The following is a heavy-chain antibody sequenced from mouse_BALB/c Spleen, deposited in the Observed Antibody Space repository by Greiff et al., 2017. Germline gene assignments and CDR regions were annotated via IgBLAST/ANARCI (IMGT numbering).Heavy chain of an antibody. Sequence: EVQLVESGGGLVKPGGSLKLSCAASGFTFSSYTMSWVRQTPEKRLEWVATISSGGSYTYYPDSVKGRFTISRDNAKNTLYLQMSSLKSEDTAMYYCTREDDGSRNFDYWGQGTTLTVSS. CDR3: TREDDGSRNFDY. CDR2: ISSGGSYT. CDR1: GFTFSSYT. V-gene: IGHV5-6-4*01. D-gene: IGHD1-1*01. J-gene: IGHJ2*01.